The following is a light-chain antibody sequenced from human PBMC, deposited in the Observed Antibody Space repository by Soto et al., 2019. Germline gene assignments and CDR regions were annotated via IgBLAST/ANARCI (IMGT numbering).Light chain of an antibody. J-gene: IGLJ1*01. CDR3: CSYAGSCTPYV. CDR1: SSDVGGYNY. CDR2: DVS. Sequence: QSVLTQPRSVSGSPGQSVTISCTGTSSDVGGYNYVSWYQQHPGKAPKLMIYDVSKRPSGVPDRFSGSKSGNTASLTISGLQAEDEADYYCCSYAGSCTPYVFGNGTKVTVL. V-gene: IGLV2-11*01.